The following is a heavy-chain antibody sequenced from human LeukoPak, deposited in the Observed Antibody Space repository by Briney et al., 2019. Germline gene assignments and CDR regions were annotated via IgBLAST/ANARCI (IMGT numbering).Heavy chain of an antibody. CDR2: FDPERGEP. J-gene: IGHJ4*02. CDR3: ARDRGSGWPDY. Sequence: DSVKVSCKVSGYTLSELSMHWVRQAPGQGLEWLGGFDPERGEPIYAQKFQGRVTMTRDTSISTAYMEVTSLRSDDTAVYYCARDRGSGWPDYWGQGTQVTVSS. D-gene: IGHD6-19*01. CDR1: GYTLSELS. V-gene: IGHV1-24*01.